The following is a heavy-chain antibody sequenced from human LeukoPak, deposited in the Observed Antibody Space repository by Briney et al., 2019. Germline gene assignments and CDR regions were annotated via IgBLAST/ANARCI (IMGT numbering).Heavy chain of an antibody. V-gene: IGHV4-39*01. J-gene: IGHJ4*02. CDR3: ARLEAATFPFDY. D-gene: IGHD2-15*01. Sequence: SETLSLTCTVSGGSISSSSYYWGWIRQPPGKGLEWIGSIYYSGSTYYNPSLKSRVTISVDTSKNQFSLKLSSVTAADTAVYYCARLEAATFPFDYWGQGTLVTVSS. CDR1: GGSISSSSYY. CDR2: IYYSGST.